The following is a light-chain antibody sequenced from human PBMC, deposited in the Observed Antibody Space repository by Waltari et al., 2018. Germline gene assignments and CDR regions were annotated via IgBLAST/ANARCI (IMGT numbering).Light chain of an antibody. Sequence: EVVLTQFPGTLSLSPGERAPLFCRASQIVSTFLAWYQQKAGQAPRLLIYGAASRATGIPDRFSGSGSGTDFSLTISRLEPEDFAVYYCQNHERLPATFGQGTKVEIK. CDR2: GAA. CDR3: QNHERLPAT. V-gene: IGKV3-20*01. CDR1: QIVSTF. J-gene: IGKJ1*01.